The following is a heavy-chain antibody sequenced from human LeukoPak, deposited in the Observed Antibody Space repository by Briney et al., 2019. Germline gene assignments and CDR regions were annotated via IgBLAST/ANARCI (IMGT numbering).Heavy chain of an antibody. Sequence: GRSLRLSCAASGFTFSSYGMHWVRQAPGKGLEWVAVISYDGSNKYYADSVKGRFTISRDNSKNTLYLQMNSLRAEDTAVYYCAKVLGLYYYDSSGYYDTDYWGQGTLVTVSS. CDR2: ISYDGSNK. V-gene: IGHV3-30*18. CDR3: AKVLGLYYYDSSGYYDTDY. CDR1: GFTFSSYG. J-gene: IGHJ4*02. D-gene: IGHD3-22*01.